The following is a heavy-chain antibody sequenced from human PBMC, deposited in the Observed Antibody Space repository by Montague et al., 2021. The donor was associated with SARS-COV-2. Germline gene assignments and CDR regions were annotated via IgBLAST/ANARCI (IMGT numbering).Heavy chain of an antibody. Sequence: CAISGDSVSRNSAAWNWTRQSPSRGLEWLGRTYYRSKWYNDYAVSVKSRITINPDTSKNQISLQLNSVTPEDTAVYYCARISASSDYWGQGTLDTVSS. CDR1: GDSVSRNSAA. J-gene: IGHJ4*02. D-gene: IGHD1-26*01. CDR2: TYYRSKWYN. V-gene: IGHV6-1*01. CDR3: ARISASSDY.